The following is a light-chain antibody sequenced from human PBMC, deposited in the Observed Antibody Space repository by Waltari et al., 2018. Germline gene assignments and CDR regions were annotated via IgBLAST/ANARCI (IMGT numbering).Light chain of an antibody. J-gene: IGKJ4*01. CDR1: QNIFSSSDNNTY. CDR2: RAS. V-gene: IGKV4-1*01. CDR3: QQYFTTPLT. Sequence: DIVMTQSPDSLAVSLGERATIDCKSSQNIFSSSDNNTYLAWYRQKPGQSPTLLIYRASRREYGVPDRFSGSGSGTDFSLTISGVQAEDVAVYYCQQYFTTPLTFGGGTKVEIK.